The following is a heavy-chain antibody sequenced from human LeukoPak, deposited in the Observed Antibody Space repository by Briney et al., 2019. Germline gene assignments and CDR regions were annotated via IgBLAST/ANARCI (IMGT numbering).Heavy chain of an antibody. D-gene: IGHD6-13*01. V-gene: IGHV1-24*01. Sequence: RASVKVSCKVSGYTLTELSMHWVRQAPGKGLEWMGGFDPEDGETIYARKFQGRVTMTEDTSTDTAYMELSSLRSEDTAVYYCATAPFWAAAGSYYFDYWGQGTLVTVSS. CDR3: ATAPFWAAAGSYYFDY. J-gene: IGHJ4*02. CDR2: FDPEDGET. CDR1: GYTLTELS.